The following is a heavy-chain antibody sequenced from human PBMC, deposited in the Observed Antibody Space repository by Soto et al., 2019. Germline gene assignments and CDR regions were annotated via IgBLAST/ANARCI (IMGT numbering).Heavy chain of an antibody. CDR2: IWYDGTKK. V-gene: IGHV3-33*01. Sequence: PGGSLRLSCAASGFTFTAYGMHWVRQAPGKGLEWVAVIWYDGTKKYYADSVKGRFTISRDNSRNSLYLQVNSLRVEDTAVYYCARDLGHGTGPFDYWGQGALVTVSS. CDR3: ARDLGHGTGPFDY. D-gene: IGHD1-1*01. J-gene: IGHJ4*02. CDR1: GFTFTAYG.